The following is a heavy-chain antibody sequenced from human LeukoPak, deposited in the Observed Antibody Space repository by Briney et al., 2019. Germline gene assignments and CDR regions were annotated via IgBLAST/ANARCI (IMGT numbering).Heavy chain of an antibody. CDR1: GGSFSAYY. D-gene: IGHD1-26*01. CDR3: ARGPTVGATH. Sequence: PSETLSLTCAVYGGSFSAYYWTWIRQPPGKGLEWIGEINHSRNTDYNPSLKSRVTISADTSKNQVSLKLSPVTAADTAVYYCARGPTVGATHWGQGTLVTVSS. CDR2: INHSRNT. J-gene: IGHJ4*02. V-gene: IGHV4-34*01.